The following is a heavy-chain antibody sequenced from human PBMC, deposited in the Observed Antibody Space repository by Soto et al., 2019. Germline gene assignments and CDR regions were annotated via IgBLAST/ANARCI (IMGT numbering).Heavy chain of an antibody. CDR3: ARDFAYFDS. CDR2: VYHTGRT. CDR1: AGSLERSIYF. J-gene: IGHJ4*02. Sequence: PSETLSLTCSVSAGSLERSIYFWNWIRQPPGKGLEWIGYVYHTGRTNYNPSLKSRVSISMDTSKNQFSLNLDSVTAADTAVYFCARDFAYFDSWGQGTLVTVSS. V-gene: IGHV4-61*01. D-gene: IGHD3-3*01.